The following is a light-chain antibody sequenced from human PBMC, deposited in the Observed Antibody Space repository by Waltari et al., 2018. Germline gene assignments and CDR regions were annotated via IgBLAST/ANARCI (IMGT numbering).Light chain of an antibody. CDR2: DVD. J-gene: IGLJ2*01. Sequence: QSALTQPRSVSGSPGQSVTLSCTGTNSDVGAFNYVSWHQHRPGKAPQLVLYDVDKRPSEVPDRFSGSEAGNTASLTISGLQADDEADYYCCSYAGRYTSVFGGGTKVTVL. CDR1: NSDVGAFNY. V-gene: IGLV2-11*01. CDR3: CSYAGRYTSV.